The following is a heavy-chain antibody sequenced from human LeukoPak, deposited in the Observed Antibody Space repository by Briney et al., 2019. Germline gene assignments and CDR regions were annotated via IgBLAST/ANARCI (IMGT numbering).Heavy chain of an antibody. V-gene: IGHV3-33*01. D-gene: IGHD3-10*01. Sequence: GRFLRLSCAASGFTFSNYGMHWVRQAPGKGLEWVAVIWYDGSNKYYGDPVKGRFTISRDNSENTLYLQMSSLRAEDTAIYYCARAGEGFDTWGQGTKVTVSS. CDR2: IWYDGSNK. CDR3: ARAGEGFDT. J-gene: IGHJ3*02. CDR1: GFTFSNYG.